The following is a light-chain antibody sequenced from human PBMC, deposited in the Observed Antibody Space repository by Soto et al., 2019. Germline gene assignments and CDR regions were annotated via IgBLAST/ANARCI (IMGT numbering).Light chain of an antibody. V-gene: IGKV3-20*01. Sequence: EIVLAQSPGTLSLSPGERATLSCRASQSVTSSYLAWHQHKPGQAPRLLIYGAANRATGIPDRFSGSGSGTDFTLTISRLEPEDFAVYYCLQYGSSPITFGQGTRLEIK. CDR1: QSVTSSY. CDR2: GAA. J-gene: IGKJ5*01. CDR3: LQYGSSPIT.